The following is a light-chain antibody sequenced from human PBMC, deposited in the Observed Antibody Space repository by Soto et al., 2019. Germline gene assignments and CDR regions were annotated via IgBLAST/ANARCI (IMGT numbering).Light chain of an antibody. CDR1: SSDVGGYKY. Sequence: QSALTQPASVSGSPGQSITIPCTGTSSDVGGYKYVSWYQKVPGKVPKLIIFEVHNRPSGISNRFSGSKSGNTASLTISGLQPEDEGDYYCCSKTSTNTLVFGGGTKLTVL. J-gene: IGLJ3*02. CDR3: CSKTSTNTLV. CDR2: EVH. V-gene: IGLV2-14*01.